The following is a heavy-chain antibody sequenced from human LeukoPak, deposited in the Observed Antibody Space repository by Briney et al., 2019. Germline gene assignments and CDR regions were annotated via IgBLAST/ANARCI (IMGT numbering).Heavy chain of an antibody. Sequence: PVASVKVSCKASGGTFSSYAISWVRQAPGQGLEWMGRIIPILGIANYAQRFQGRVTITADKSTSTAYMELSSLRSEDTAVYYCARADRAMVRGVTWMSDYGMDVWGQGTTVTVSS. CDR3: ARADRAMVRGVTWMSDYGMDV. D-gene: IGHD3-10*01. CDR1: GGTFSSYA. CDR2: IIPILGIA. V-gene: IGHV1-69*04. J-gene: IGHJ6*02.